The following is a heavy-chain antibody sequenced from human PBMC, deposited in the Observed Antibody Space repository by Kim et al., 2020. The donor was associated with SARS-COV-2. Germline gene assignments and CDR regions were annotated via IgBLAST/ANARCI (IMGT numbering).Heavy chain of an antibody. CDR1: GGSIRSYY. CDR2: IYYGRST. CDR3: ARRLFGSGSYGEGDWFDP. V-gene: IGHV4-59*13. Sequence: SETLSLTCTVSGGSIRSYYWSWIRQPPGKGLEWIGYIYYGRSTNYSPSLKSRVTISVDTSKKQFSLKLSSVTAADTAVYYCARRLFGSGSYGEGDWFDPWGQGTLVTVSS. J-gene: IGHJ5*02. D-gene: IGHD3-10*01.